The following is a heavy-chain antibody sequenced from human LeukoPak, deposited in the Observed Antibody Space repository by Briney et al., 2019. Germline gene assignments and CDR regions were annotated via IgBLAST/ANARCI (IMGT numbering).Heavy chain of an antibody. V-gene: IGHV3-23*01. CDR2: ITGSSGST. J-gene: IGHJ3*02. D-gene: IGHD3-22*01. Sequence: GGSLRLSCAASGFTFSIYAMSWVRQAPGKGLEWVSAITGSSGSTYYADSVEGRFTISRDNSKNTLYLQMNSLRAEDTALYYCAKAAFYYDSSARAFDIWGQGTMVTVSS. CDR3: AKAAFYYDSSARAFDI. CDR1: GFTFSIYA.